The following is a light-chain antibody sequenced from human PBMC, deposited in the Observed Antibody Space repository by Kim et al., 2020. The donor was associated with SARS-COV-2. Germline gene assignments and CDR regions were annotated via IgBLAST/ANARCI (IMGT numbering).Light chain of an antibody. V-gene: IGLV1-40*01. CDR1: SSNIGAGYD. CDR3: QSYDSSLSAYV. J-gene: IGLJ1*01. Sequence: QSVLTQPPSVSGAPGQRVTISCTGSSSNIGAGYDVYWYQQLPGAAPKLLIYGNNNRPSGVPDRLSASKSGTSASLAITGLQAEDEADYYCQSYDSSLSAYVFGTGTKVTVL. CDR2: GNN.